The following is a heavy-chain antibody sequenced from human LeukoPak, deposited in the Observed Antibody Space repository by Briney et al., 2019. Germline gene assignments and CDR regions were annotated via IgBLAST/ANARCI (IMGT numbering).Heavy chain of an antibody. J-gene: IGHJ3*02. V-gene: IGHV3-21*01. CDR2: ISSSSSYI. D-gene: IGHD1/OR15-1a*01. CDR3: ARDNEQTRRHLFDI. CDR1: GFTFSSYS. Sequence: TGGSLRLSCAASGFTFSSYSMNWVRQAPGKGLEWVSSISSSSSYIYYADSVKGRFTISRDNAKNSLYLQMNSLRAEDTAVYYCARDNEQTRRHLFDIWGQGTMVTVSS.